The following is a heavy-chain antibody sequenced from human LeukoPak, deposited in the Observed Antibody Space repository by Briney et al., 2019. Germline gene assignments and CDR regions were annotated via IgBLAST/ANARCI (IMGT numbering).Heavy chain of an antibody. CDR3: ARDKQHPGEEGDDY. Sequence: SVKVSCKASGGTFSSYAISWVRQAPGQGLEWMGGIIPIFGTANYAQKFQGRVTITADESTSTVYMELSSLRSEDTAVYYCARDKQHPGEEGDDYWGQGTLVTVSS. D-gene: IGHD6-13*01. J-gene: IGHJ4*02. CDR2: IIPIFGTA. V-gene: IGHV1-69*13. CDR1: GGTFSSYA.